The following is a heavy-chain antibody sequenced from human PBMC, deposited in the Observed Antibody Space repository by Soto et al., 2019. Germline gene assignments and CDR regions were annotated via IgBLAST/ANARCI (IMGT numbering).Heavy chain of an antibody. J-gene: IGHJ3*02. CDR1: GFTFSSYW. D-gene: IGHD4-4*01. CDR2: IKQDGSEK. CDR3: ARPRDGYSGVGAFDI. Sequence: TGGSLRLSCAASGFTFSSYWMSWVRQAPGKGLEWVANIKQDGSEKYYVDSVKGRFTISRDNAKNSLYLQMNSLRAEDTAVYYCARPRDGYSGVGAFDIWGQGTMVTVSS. V-gene: IGHV3-7*01.